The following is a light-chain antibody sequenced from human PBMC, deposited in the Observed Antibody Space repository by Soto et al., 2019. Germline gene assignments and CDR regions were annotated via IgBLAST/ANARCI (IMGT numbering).Light chain of an antibody. V-gene: IGKV3-20*01. J-gene: IGKJ3*01. CDR2: DAS. Sequence: VLTQSPSTLSLSPGDRATLSCRANQSVSANYLAWYQQKPGQAPRLLIYDASSRATAIPDRFSGSGSGTDFTLTISRLEPEDFAVFYCHQYGSSPFTFGPGTKVDIK. CDR3: HQYGSSPFT. CDR1: QSVSANY.